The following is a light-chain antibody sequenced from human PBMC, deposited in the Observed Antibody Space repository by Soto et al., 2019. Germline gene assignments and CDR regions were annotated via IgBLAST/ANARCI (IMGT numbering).Light chain of an antibody. CDR2: DNN. Sequence: QSVLTQPPSVSAAPAQKVTISCSGSSSNIVSWYQQLPGTAPKLLIYDNNKRPSGIPDRFSGSKSGTSATLGITGLQTGDEADYYCGTWDTRLSVVVFGGGTKLTVL. J-gene: IGLJ2*01. CDR1: SSNI. CDR3: GTWDTRLSVVV. V-gene: IGLV1-51*01.